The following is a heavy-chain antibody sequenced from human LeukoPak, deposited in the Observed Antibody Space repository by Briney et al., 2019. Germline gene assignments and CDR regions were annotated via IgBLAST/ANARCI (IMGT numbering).Heavy chain of an antibody. CDR3: ARTRITVTTRSWDY. D-gene: IGHD4-17*01. J-gene: IGHJ4*02. V-gene: IGHV3-74*01. CDR1: GFTFSSYW. CDR2: VNSDESIT. Sequence: GGSLRLSCAASGFTFSSYWVHWVRQAPGKGLVWVLRVNSDESITTYADSVNGRFTISRDNAKNTLYLQMKSLRAEDTAVYYCARTRITVTTRSWDYWGQGTLVTVSS.